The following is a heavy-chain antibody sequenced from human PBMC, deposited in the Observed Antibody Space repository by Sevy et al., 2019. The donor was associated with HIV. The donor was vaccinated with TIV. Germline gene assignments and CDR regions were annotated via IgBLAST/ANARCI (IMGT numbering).Heavy chain of an antibody. V-gene: IGHV3-23*01. CDR1: GFPFSNFA. CDR2: LIGGCSRT. J-gene: IGHJ6*02. D-gene: IGHD2-8*02. CDR3: ATRRVQSGLSGGGANYGMDV. Sequence: GGSLRLSCAASGFPFSNFAMSWVRQAPGKGLEWVSTLIGGCSRTYYADSVTGRFIISRDNSRNTLYLQMNSLRAEDKAIYYCATRRVQSGLSGGGANYGMDVCGRGTTVTVSS.